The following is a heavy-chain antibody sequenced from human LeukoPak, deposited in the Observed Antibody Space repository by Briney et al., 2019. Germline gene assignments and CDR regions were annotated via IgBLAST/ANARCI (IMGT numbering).Heavy chain of an antibody. CDR1: GGSFSGYY. CDR2: INHSGST. J-gene: IGHJ3*02. D-gene: IGHD4-11*01. Sequence: PSETLSLTCAVHGGSFSGYYWSWIRQAPGKGLEWIGEINHSGSTNYNPSLKSRVTISVDTSKNQFSLKLSSVTAADTAVYYCARRVYSNLNDAFDIWGQGTMVTVSS. CDR3: ARRVYSNLNDAFDI. V-gene: IGHV4-34*01.